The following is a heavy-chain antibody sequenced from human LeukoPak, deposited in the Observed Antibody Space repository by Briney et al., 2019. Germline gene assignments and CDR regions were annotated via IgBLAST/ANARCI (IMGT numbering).Heavy chain of an antibody. CDR3: ARDIVDIVVVPAPANWFDP. CDR1: GYTFTGYY. Sequence: GASVKVSCKASGYTFTGYYMHWVRQAPGQGLEWMGWINPNGGGTNYAQKFQGRVTMTRDTSISTAYMELSRLRSDDTAVYYCARDIVDIVVVPAPANWFDPWGQGTLVTVSS. J-gene: IGHJ5*02. CDR2: INPNGGGT. D-gene: IGHD2-2*01. V-gene: IGHV1-2*02.